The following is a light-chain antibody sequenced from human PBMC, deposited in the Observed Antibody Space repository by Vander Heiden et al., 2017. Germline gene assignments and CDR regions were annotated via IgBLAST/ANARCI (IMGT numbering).Light chain of an antibody. CDR2: AAS. CDR1: QGISNY. J-gene: IGKJ4*01. CDR3: QQYNNYPRT. Sequence: IQMTHSPSSLAASVGDRVTITCRASQGISNYLDWFQQKPGKAPKSLIYAASNLESGVPSRFSGSGSGTDFTLTISSLQPEDFATYYCQQYNNYPRTFGGGTKVEIK. V-gene: IGKV1-16*01.